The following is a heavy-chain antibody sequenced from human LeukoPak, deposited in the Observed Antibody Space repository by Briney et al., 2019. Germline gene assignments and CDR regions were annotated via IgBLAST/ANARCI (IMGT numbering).Heavy chain of an antibody. J-gene: IGHJ4*02. Sequence: GGSLRLSCAASGFSFNTYAIHWFRQAPGKGLEWLAFISYDGSVKYYADSVRGRYTISRDNSKNTLFLQMNSLRAEDTAVYYCARDKSTYYTTDYWGQGTLVTVSS. CDR3: ARDKSTYYTTDY. V-gene: IGHV3-30-3*01. CDR2: ISYDGSVK. D-gene: IGHD3-3*01. CDR1: GFSFNTYA.